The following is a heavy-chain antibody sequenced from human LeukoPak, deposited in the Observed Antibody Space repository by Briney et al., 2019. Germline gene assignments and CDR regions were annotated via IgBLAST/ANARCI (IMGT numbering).Heavy chain of an antibody. CDR2: IYYSGTT. Sequence: SETLSLTCTVSGGSISISSDYWGWIRQPPGKGLEWIGDIYYSGTTNYNPPLKSRVTMSVDTSKNQFSLKLNSATTADTAVYYCARRLPTRSYYLDDWGQGTLVTVSS. V-gene: IGHV4-39*01. D-gene: IGHD1-26*01. CDR3: ARRLPTRSYYLDD. J-gene: IGHJ4*02. CDR1: GGSISISSDY.